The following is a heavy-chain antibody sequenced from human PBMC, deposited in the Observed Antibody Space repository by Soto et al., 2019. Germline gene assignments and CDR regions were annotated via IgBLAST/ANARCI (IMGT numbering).Heavy chain of an antibody. D-gene: IGHD5-12*01. CDR3: ARELVSTDGRGAFDI. CDR1: GGSISSYY. Sequence: PSETLSLTCTVSGGSISSYYWSWIRQPPGKGLEWIGYIYYSGSTNYNPSLKSRVTISVDTSKNQFSLKLSSVTAADTAVYYCARELVSTDGRGAFDIWGQGTMDTVSS. V-gene: IGHV4-59*01. J-gene: IGHJ3*02. CDR2: IYYSGST.